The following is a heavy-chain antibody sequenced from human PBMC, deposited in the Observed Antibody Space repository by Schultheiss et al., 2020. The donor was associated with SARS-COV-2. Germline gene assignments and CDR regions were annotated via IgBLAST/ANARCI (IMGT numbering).Heavy chain of an antibody. CDR2: IYYSGST. J-gene: IGHJ3*02. Sequence: LRLSCTVSGGSISSGSYYWSWIRQHPGKGLEWIGYIYYSGSTYYTPSLKSRVTISVDTSKNQFSLKLSSVTAADTAVYYCARGDAFDIWGQGTMVTVSS. V-gene: IGHV4-31*03. CDR3: ARGDAFDI. CDR1: GGSISSGSYY.